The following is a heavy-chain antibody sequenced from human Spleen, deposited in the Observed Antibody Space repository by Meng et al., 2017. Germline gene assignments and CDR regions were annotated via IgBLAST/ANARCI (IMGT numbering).Heavy chain of an antibody. CDR2: IYWNDEK. D-gene: IGHD5-18*01. J-gene: IGHJ5*02. CDR3: PHSRNSYGYDS. V-gene: IGHV2-5*01. CDR1: GFSRSTSGVA. Sequence: SGPTLVKPTQTVTLTCTFSGFSRSTSGVAVGWIRQPPGKSLDWLALIYWNDEKRYSPSLKSGVTITQDTSKHQVVLTMTNTDPVGTATYYCPHSRNSYGYDSWGQGTLVTVSS.